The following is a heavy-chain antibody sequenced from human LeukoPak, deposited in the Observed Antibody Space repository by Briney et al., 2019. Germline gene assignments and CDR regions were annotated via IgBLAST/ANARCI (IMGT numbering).Heavy chain of an antibody. CDR2: ISSSSSYI. CDR1: GFTFSSYS. CDR3: AAELIHLGGALSAFDI. D-gene: IGHD1-26*01. J-gene: IGHJ3*02. Sequence: GWSLRLSCAASGFTFSSYSMNWVRQAPGKGLEWVSSISSSSSYIYYADSVKGRFTISRDNAKNSLYLQMNSLRAEDTAVYYCAAELIHLGGALSAFDIWGQGTMVTVSS. V-gene: IGHV3-21*01.